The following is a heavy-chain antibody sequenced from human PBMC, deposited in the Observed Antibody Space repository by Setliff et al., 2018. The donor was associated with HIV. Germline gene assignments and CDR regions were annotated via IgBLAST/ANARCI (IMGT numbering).Heavy chain of an antibody. CDR2: ISGSGTTT. J-gene: IGHJ4*02. Sequence: GGSLRLSCAASGFTFSTYAMSWVRQAPGKGLEWVSVISGSGTTTYYADSVKGRFTISRDNSKNTVYLQMNSLRAEDTAIYYCVRDYMWAFDYWGQGTLVTVSS. V-gene: IGHV3-23*01. CDR3: VRDYMWAFDY. D-gene: IGHD1-26*01. CDR1: GFTFSTYA.